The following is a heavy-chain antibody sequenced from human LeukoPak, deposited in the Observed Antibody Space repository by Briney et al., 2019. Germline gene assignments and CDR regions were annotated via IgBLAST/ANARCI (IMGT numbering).Heavy chain of an antibody. D-gene: IGHD2-15*01. Sequence: PSETLSLTCAVYGGSFSGYYWSWIRQPPGKGLEWIGEINHSGSTNYNPSLESRVTISVDTSKNQFSLKLSSVTAADTAVYYCARGYCSGGSCRYYFDYWGQGTLVTVSS. CDR2: INHSGST. CDR3: ARGYCSGGSCRYYFDY. J-gene: IGHJ4*02. CDR1: GGSFSGYY. V-gene: IGHV4-34*01.